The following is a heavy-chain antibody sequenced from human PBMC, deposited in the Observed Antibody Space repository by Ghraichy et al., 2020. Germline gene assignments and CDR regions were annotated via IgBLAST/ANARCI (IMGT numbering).Heavy chain of an antibody. CDR2: IYYSGST. CDR3: ARVRYSTSRYFDY. D-gene: IGHD2-15*01. CDR1: GGSISSYY. Sequence: SETLSLTCTVSGGSISSYYWSWIRQPPGKGLEWIGYIYYSGSTNYNPSLKSRVTISVDTSKNQFSLKLSSVTAADTAVYYCARVRYSTSRYFDYWGQGTLVTVSS. J-gene: IGHJ4*02. V-gene: IGHV4-59*01.